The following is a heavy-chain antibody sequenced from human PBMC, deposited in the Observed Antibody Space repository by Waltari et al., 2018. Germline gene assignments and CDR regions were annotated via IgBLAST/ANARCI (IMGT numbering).Heavy chain of an antibody. V-gene: IGHV4-34*01. CDR2: INHSGST. J-gene: IGHJ4*02. CDR1: GGSFCGYY. CDR3: ASGYYFDY. Sequence: QVQLQRWGAGLLKPPETLSLTCAVYGGSFCGYYWSCIRQPPGKGLEWIGEINHSGSTNYSPSLKSRVTISVDTSKNQFSLKLSSVTAADTAVYYCASGYYFDYWGQGTLVTVSS.